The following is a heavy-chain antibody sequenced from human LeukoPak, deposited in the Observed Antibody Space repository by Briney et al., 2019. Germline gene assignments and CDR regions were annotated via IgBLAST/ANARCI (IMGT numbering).Heavy chain of an antibody. CDR2: IRYDGSDT. CDR1: GFTFSSYG. J-gene: IGHJ4*02. Sequence: GGSLRLSCAASGFTFSSYGMHWVRQAPGKGLEWVTFIRYDGSDTYYADSVKGRFTISRDNAKNSLYLQMNSLRAEDTAVYYCAKDSTIFGVVIPHLLDYWGQGTLVTVSS. CDR3: AKDSTIFGVVIPHLLDY. D-gene: IGHD3-3*01. V-gene: IGHV3-30*02.